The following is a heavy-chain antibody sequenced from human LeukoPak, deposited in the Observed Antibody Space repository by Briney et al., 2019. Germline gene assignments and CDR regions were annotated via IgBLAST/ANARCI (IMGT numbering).Heavy chain of an antibody. Sequence: GGSLRLSCAASGFTFSSFAMGWVRQAPGKGLEWVSIISTSGAATYYADSVKGRFTISRDNSKNTLYLQMDSLRPEDTAVYYCAKGRYYDSGNYPMDYWGQGTLVTVSS. CDR1: GFTFSSFA. J-gene: IGHJ4*02. V-gene: IGHV3-23*01. CDR2: ISTSGAAT. D-gene: IGHD3-22*01. CDR3: AKGRYYDSGNYPMDY.